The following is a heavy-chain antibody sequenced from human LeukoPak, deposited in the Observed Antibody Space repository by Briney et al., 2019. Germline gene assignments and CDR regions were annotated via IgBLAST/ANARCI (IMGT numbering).Heavy chain of an antibody. D-gene: IGHD6-13*01. Sequence: GASVKVSCKASGFTFTDYAVHWVRQAPGQRPEWMGWINTVNGNTRYAQAFQGRVTITRDTSASTAYMELSRLRSDDTAVYYCAIGEQLGYAFDIWGQGTMVTVSS. CDR1: GFTFTDYA. J-gene: IGHJ3*02. CDR3: AIGEQLGYAFDI. CDR2: INTVNGNT. V-gene: IGHV1-3*04.